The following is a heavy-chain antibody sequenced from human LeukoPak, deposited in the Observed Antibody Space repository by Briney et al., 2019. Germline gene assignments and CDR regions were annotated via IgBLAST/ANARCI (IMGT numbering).Heavy chain of an antibody. D-gene: IGHD1-20*01. Sequence: SETLSLTCAVYGGSFRGYYWSWIRQPPGKGLEWIGEINHSGSTNYNPSLKSRVTISVDTSKNQFSLKLSSVTAADTAVYYCARGGITGTPSGYWGQGTLVTVSS. CDR1: GGSFRGYY. J-gene: IGHJ4*02. V-gene: IGHV4-34*01. CDR3: ARGGITGTPSGY. CDR2: INHSGST.